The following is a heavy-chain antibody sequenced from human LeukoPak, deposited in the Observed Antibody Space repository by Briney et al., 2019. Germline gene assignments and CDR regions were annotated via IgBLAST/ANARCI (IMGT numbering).Heavy chain of an antibody. V-gene: IGHV3-7*01. CDR2: IKQDGSEQ. CDR3: ARDRCKDFWSGYLHYDY. Sequence: GGSLRLSCAASGFTFSDYWMSWVRQAPGKGLEWVANIKQDGSEQYYVDSVKGRFTISRDNAKNSLYLQMNSLRAEDAAVYYCARDRCKDFWSGYLHYDYWGQGTLVTVSS. D-gene: IGHD3-3*01. CDR1: GFTFSDYW. J-gene: IGHJ4*02.